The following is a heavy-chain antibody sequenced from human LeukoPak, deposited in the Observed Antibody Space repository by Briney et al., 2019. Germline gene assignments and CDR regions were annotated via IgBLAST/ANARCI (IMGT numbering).Heavy chain of an antibody. V-gene: IGHV3-23*01. Sequence: GGSLRLSCAASGFTFNNYAMSWVRQAPGKGLEWVSTISGGGGSTYYADSVKGRFTISRDNSKNTLYLQMNSLRPEDTAVYYCAKEITMILVVITTDAFDIWGQGTMVTVSS. CDR1: GFTFNNYA. CDR3: AKEITMILVVITTDAFDI. D-gene: IGHD3-22*01. J-gene: IGHJ3*02. CDR2: ISGGGGST.